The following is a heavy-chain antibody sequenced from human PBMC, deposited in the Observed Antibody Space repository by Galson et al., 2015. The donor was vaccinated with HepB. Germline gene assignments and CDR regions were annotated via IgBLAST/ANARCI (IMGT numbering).Heavy chain of an antibody. J-gene: IGHJ4*02. CDR1: GYTFTSYY. V-gene: IGHV1-46*01. Sequence: SVKVSCKASGYTFTSYYMHWVRQAPGQGLEWMGIINPSGGSTSYAQKFQGRVTMTRDTSTSTVYMELSSLRSEDTAVYYCARGAFGGVIVILPFDYWGQGTLVTVSS. D-gene: IGHD3-16*02. CDR3: ARGAFGGVIVILPFDY. CDR2: INPSGGST.